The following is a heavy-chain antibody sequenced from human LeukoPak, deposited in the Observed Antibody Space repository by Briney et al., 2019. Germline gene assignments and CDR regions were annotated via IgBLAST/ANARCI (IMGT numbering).Heavy chain of an antibody. V-gene: IGHV4-34*01. CDR1: GGSFSDYY. D-gene: IGHD3-10*01. CDR2: INHSGST. J-gene: IGHJ4*02. CDR3: ARETPYGSGSYPFDY. Sequence: SETLSLTCGVYGGSFSDYYWSWIRQPPGKGLEWIGKINHSGSTDYNPSLKSRVTISVDTSKKQFSLKLSSVTAADTAVYYCARETPYGSGSYPFDYWGQGILVTVSS.